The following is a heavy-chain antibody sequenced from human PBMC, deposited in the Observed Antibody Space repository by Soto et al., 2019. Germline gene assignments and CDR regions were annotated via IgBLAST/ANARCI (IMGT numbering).Heavy chain of an antibody. CDR1: GGSISSYY. V-gene: IGHV4-59*08. CDR3: ARHNYGSGSTYFDS. Sequence: PSETLSLTCTVSGGSISSYYWSWIRQPPGKGLEWIGYIYYSGSTNYNPSLKSRVTISVDTSKNQFSQKLNSMTAADTAVYYCARHNYGSGSTYFDSWGQGTLVTVSS. D-gene: IGHD3-10*01. J-gene: IGHJ4*02. CDR2: IYYSGST.